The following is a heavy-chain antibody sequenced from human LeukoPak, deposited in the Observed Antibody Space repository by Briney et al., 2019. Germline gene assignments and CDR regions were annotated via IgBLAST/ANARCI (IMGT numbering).Heavy chain of an antibody. J-gene: IGHJ6*03. Sequence: KPSETLSLTCTVSGGSISSGDYYWSWIRQPPGKGLEWIGYIYYSGSAYYNPSLKSRVTISVDTSKNQFSLKLSSVTAADTAVYYCARILGYCSSTSCHYYYYYMDVWGKGTTVTVSS. CDR2: IYYSGSA. V-gene: IGHV4-30-4*08. CDR3: ARILGYCSSTSCHYYYYYMDV. D-gene: IGHD2-2*01. CDR1: GGSISSGDYY.